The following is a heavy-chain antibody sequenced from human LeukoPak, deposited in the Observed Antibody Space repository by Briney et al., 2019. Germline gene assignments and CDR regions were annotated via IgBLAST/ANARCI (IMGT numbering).Heavy chain of an antibody. CDR1: GFTFSSYS. D-gene: IGHD1-26*01. CDR2: ISSSSSYI. CDR3: ARWAGEQLAYGMDV. J-gene: IGHJ6*02. Sequence: GGSLRLSCAASGFTFSSYSMNWVRQAPGKGLEWVSYISSSSSYIYYADSVKGRFTISRDNAKNSLYLQMNSLRAEDTAVYYCARWAGEQLAYGMDVWGQGTTVTVSS. V-gene: IGHV3-21*05.